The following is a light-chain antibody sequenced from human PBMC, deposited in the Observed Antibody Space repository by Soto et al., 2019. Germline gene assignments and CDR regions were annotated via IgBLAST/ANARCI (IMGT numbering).Light chain of an antibody. V-gene: IGLV2-14*01. CDR3: SSYTSRNTLDYV. J-gene: IGLJ1*01. CDR2: EVS. CDR1: SSDVGGYNY. Sequence: QSALTQPASVSGSPGQSITISCTGTSSDVGGYNYVSWYQQHPGKAPKLMIYEVSNRPSGVSNRFSGSKSGNTASLTISGLQAEDEADYYCSSYTSRNTLDYVFGTGTKLTVI.